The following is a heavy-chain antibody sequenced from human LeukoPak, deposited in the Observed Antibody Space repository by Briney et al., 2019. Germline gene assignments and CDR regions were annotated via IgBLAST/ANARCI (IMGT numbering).Heavy chain of an antibody. CDR1: GGSFSGYY. D-gene: IGHD5-18*01. J-gene: IGHJ4*02. CDR2: INHSGST. Sequence: KASETLSLTCAVYGGSFSGYYWSWIRQPPGKGLEWIGEINHSGSTNYNPSLKSRVTISVDTSKNQFSLKLSSVTAADTAVYYCASGYSYFGYWGQGTLVTVSS. V-gene: IGHV4-34*01. CDR3: ASGYSYFGY.